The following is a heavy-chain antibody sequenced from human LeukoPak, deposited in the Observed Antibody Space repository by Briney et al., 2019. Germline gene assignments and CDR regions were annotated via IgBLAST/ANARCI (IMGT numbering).Heavy chain of an antibody. CDR1: GFTVSSNY. Sequence: GGSLRLSCAASGFTVSSNYMSWVRQAPGKGLEWVSVIHSGGSTYYADSVKGRFTISRDNSKNTLYLQMNSLRAEDTAVYYCARETGYYDSSGYYTHWGQGTLVTVSS. CDR2: IHSGGST. CDR3: ARETGYYDSSGYYTH. J-gene: IGHJ4*02. V-gene: IGHV3-66*01. D-gene: IGHD3-22*01.